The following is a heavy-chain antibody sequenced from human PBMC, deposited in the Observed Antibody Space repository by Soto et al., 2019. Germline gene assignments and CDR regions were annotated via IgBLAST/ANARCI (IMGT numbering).Heavy chain of an antibody. V-gene: IGHV3-21*01. CDR1: GFTFSSYS. Sequence: GGSLRLSCAASGFTFSSYSMNWVRQAPGKGLEWVSSISSSSSYIYYADSVKGRFTISRDNAKNSLYLQMNSLRAEDTAVYYCARXGGSDDFWSGPLPHFDYWGQGTLVTVSS. CDR2: ISSSSSYI. J-gene: IGHJ4*02. CDR3: ARXGGSDDFWSGPLPHFDY. D-gene: IGHD3-3*01.